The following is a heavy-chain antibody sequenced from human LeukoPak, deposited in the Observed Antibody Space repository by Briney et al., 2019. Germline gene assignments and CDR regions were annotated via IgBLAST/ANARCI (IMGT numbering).Heavy chain of an antibody. D-gene: IGHD3-22*01. CDR2: IYYSGST. CDR1: GGSISIYY. Sequence: PSETLSLTCTVSGGSISIYYWSWIRQPPGKGLEWIGYIYYSGSTNYNPSLKSRVTISVDTPKNQFSLKLSSVTAADTAVYYCARNYDTSGYYIVDWYFDLWGRGTLVTVSS. CDR3: ARNYDTSGYYIVDWYFDL. V-gene: IGHV4-59*01. J-gene: IGHJ2*01.